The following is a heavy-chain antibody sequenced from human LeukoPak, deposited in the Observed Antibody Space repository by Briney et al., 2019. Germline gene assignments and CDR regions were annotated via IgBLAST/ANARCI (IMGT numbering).Heavy chain of an antibody. Sequence: GGSLRLSCAASGFTFSSYGMHWVRQAPGKGLEWVAVISYDGSNKYYADSVKGRFTISRDNSKNTLYLQMNSLRAEDTAVYYCAKRIAADSYYYYYYGMDVWGQGTTVTVSS. D-gene: IGHD6-13*01. CDR3: AKRIAADSYYYYYYGMDV. V-gene: IGHV3-30*18. CDR1: GFTFSSYG. CDR2: ISYDGSNK. J-gene: IGHJ6*02.